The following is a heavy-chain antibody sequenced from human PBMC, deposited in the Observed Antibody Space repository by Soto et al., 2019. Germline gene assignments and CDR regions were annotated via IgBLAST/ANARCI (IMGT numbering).Heavy chain of an antibody. CDR2: IIPIFGTA. CDR3: ARDDHTTGSQYYFDY. D-gene: IGHD4-17*01. CDR1: GGTFSSYA. J-gene: IGHJ4*02. V-gene: IGHV1-69*12. Sequence: QVQLVQSGAEVKKPGSSVKVSCKASGGTFSSYAISWVRQAPGQGLEWMGGIIPIFGTANYAQKFQGRVTITADESTSTAYMELSSLRSEVTAVYYSARDDHTTGSQYYFDYWGQGTLVTVSS.